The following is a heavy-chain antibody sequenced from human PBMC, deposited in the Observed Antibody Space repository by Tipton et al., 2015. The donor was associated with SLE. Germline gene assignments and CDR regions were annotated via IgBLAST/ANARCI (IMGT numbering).Heavy chain of an antibody. J-gene: IGHJ3*02. CDR3: ARDTRLAAAGPGDAFDI. CDR2: IYTSGST. CDR1: GGSISSYY. D-gene: IGHD6-13*01. Sequence: TLSFTCTVSGGSISSYYWSWIRQPAGKGLEWIGRIYTSGSTNYNPSLKSRVTMSVDTSKNQFSLKLSSVTAADTAVYYCARDTRLAAAGPGDAFDIWGQGTMVTVSS. V-gene: IGHV4-4*07.